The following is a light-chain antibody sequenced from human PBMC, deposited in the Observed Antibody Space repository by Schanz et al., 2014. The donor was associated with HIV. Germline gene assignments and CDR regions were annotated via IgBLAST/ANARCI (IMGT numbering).Light chain of an antibody. J-gene: IGKJ1*01. CDR2: DTS. CDR1: QSVSSY. CDR3: QQYVSSLIT. Sequence: ETVMTQSPATLSVSPGERATLSCRASQSVSSYLAWFQQKPGQAPRLLIYDTSNRSTGIPARFSGSGSGTDFTLTISRLEPEDFAVYYCQQYVSSLITFGQGTKVEIK. V-gene: IGKV3-20*01.